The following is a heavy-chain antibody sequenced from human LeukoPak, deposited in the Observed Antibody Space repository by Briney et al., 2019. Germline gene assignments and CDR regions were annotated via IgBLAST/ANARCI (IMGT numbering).Heavy chain of an antibody. D-gene: IGHD3-10*01. Sequence: GGSLRLSCAASGFTFSSYAMSWVRQAPGKGLEWVSAIIGGGGSTSYADSVKGRFTISRDNSKNTLFLQINSLRAEDTAVYYCAKRSTGSGSYYNLHFDDWGQGTLVTASS. CDR2: IIGGGGST. CDR1: GFTFSSYA. CDR3: AKRSTGSGSYYNLHFDD. J-gene: IGHJ4*02. V-gene: IGHV3-23*01.